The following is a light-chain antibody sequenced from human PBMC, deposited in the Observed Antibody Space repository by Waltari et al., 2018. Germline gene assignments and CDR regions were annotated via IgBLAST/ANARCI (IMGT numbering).Light chain of an antibody. CDR3: QQYNNWPPLT. Sequence: EIVMTQSPATLSVSPGERATLSCRASQSVSSNLAWYQQKPGQAPRPLIYGASTRATGIPARFSGSGSGTEFTLTISSLQSEDFAVYYCQQYNNWPPLTFGGGTKVEI. CDR2: GAS. V-gene: IGKV3-15*01. CDR1: QSVSSN. J-gene: IGKJ4*01.